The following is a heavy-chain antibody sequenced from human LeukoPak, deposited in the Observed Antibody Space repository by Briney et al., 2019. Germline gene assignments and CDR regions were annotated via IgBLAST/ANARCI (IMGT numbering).Heavy chain of an antibody. CDR2: ISSSGSTI. CDR1: GFTLSDYY. J-gene: IGHJ4*02. CDR3: ASPATYYGSGSYYY. Sequence: PGGSLRLSCAASGFTLSDYYMSWIRQAPGKGMEWDSYISSSGSTIYYADSVKGRFTISRDNAKNSLYLQMNSLRAEDTAVYYCASPATYYGSGSYYYWGQGTLVTVSS. D-gene: IGHD3-10*01. V-gene: IGHV3-11*01.